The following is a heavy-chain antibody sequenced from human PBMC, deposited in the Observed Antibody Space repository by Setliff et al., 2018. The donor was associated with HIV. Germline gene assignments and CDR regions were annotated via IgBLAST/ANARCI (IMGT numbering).Heavy chain of an antibody. CDR3: ARRGAYGYDYFDY. D-gene: IGHD5-12*01. CDR1: NYSINSGYY. CDR2: IYHSGST. V-gene: IGHV4-38-2*01. Sequence: SETLSLTCAVSNYSINSGYYWGWIRQPPGKGLEWIGSIYHSGSTYYNPSLKSRVTISVDTSKNQVSLRLTSVTAADTAVYYCARRGAYGYDYFDYWGPGILVTVSS. J-gene: IGHJ4*02.